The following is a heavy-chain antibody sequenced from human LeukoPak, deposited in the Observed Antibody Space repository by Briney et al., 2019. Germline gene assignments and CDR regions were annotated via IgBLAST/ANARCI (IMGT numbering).Heavy chain of an antibody. J-gene: IGHJ4*02. CDR2: ISGSGGST. V-gene: IGHV3-23*01. D-gene: IGHD6-19*01. CDR1: GFTFNNFA. CDR3: AKDHVEQWLVGFLDY. Sequence: GGSLRLSCAASGFTFNNFAMSWVRQAPGKGLEWVSAISGSGGSTYYADSVKGRFTISRDNSKNTLYLQMNSLRAEDTAVYYCAKDHVEQWLVGFLDYWGQGTLVTVSS.